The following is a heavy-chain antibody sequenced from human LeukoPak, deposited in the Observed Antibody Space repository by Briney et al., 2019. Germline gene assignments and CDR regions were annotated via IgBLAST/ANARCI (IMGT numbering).Heavy chain of an antibody. J-gene: IGHJ4*02. CDR2: INRGGST. V-gene: IGHV4-34*01. Sequence: SETLSLTCAGYGESFNGYYWTWLRQPPGKGLEWIGEINRGGSTDYNPSLKSRVTISVDTSKNQFSLRLSSVTAADTAVYYCARGRGSGSYYHYWGQGTLVTVSS. D-gene: IGHD3-10*01. CDR3: ARGRGSGSYYHY. CDR1: GESFNGYY.